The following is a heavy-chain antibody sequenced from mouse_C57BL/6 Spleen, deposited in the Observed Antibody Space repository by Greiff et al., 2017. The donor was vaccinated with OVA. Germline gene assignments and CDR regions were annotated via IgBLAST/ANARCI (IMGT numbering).Heavy chain of an antibody. V-gene: IGHV1-50*01. CDR1: GYTFTSYW. Sequence: VQLQQPGAELVKPGASVKLSCKASGYTFTSYWMQWVKQRPGQGLEWIGEIDPSDSYTNYNQKFKGKATLTVDTSSSTAYMQLSSLTSEDSAVYYCARIYYYGSSYVGNYFDYWGQGTTLTVSS. CDR3: ARIYYYGSSYVGNYFDY. CDR2: IDPSDSYT. D-gene: IGHD1-1*01. J-gene: IGHJ2*01.